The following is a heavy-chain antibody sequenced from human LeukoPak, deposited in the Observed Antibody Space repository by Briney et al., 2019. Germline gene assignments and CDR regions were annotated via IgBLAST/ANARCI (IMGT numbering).Heavy chain of an antibody. Sequence: PGGSLRLSCAVSGFTFSRYWMTWVRQAPGKGLEWVANIKVDRSEKYYVDAVKGRFTISRDNAKDSLYLQMNGLRAEDTAIYYCARAQWTAFDYYYYMDVWGKGTTVTVSS. D-gene: IGHD3/OR15-3a*01. J-gene: IGHJ6*03. CDR2: IKVDRSEK. V-gene: IGHV3-7*01. CDR1: GFTFSRYW. CDR3: ARAQWTAFDYYYYMDV.